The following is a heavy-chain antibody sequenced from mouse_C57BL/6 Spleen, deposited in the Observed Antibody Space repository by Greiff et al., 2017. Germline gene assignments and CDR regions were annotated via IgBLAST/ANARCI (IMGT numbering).Heavy chain of an antibody. V-gene: IGHV1-15*01. Sequence: QVQLQQSGAELVRPGASVTLSCKASGYTFTDYEMHWVKQTPVHGLEWIGAIDPETGGTAYNQKFKGKAILTADKSSSTAYMELRSLTSADSAVYYCTRSKPRRRYFYVWGTGTTVTVSS. J-gene: IGHJ1*03. CDR3: TRSKPRRRYFYV. CDR1: GYTFTDYE. CDR2: IDPETGGT. D-gene: IGHD2-5*01.